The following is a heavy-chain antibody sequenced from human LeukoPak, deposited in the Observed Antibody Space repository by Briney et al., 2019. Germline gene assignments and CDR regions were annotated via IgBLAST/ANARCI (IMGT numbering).Heavy chain of an antibody. D-gene: IGHD3-10*01. Sequence: ASVKVSCKASGYTFTSYDINWVRQATGQGLEWMGWMNPNSGNTGYAQKFQGRVTMTRNTSISTAYMELSSLRSDDTAVYYCARDRLWFGELLLDYWGQGTLVTVSS. CDR3: ARDRLWFGELLLDY. J-gene: IGHJ4*02. CDR2: MNPNSGNT. CDR1: GYTFTSYD. V-gene: IGHV1-8*01.